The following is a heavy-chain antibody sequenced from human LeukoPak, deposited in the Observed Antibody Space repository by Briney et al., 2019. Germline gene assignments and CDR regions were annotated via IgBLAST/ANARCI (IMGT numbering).Heavy chain of an antibody. J-gene: IGHJ4*02. D-gene: IGHD3-10*01. V-gene: IGHV3-23*01. Sequence: TGGSLRLSCAASGFTFSSYAMSWVRQAPGKGLEWVSAISGSGGSTYYADSVKGRFTISRDNSKNTLYLQMGSLRAEDTAVYYCAKDKYYGSGSFDYWGQGTLVTVSS. CDR1: GFTFSSYA. CDR3: AKDKYYGSGSFDY. CDR2: ISGSGGST.